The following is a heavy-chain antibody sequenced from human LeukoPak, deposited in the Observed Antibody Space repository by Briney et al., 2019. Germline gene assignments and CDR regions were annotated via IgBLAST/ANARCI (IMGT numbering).Heavy chain of an antibody. J-gene: IGHJ6*02. CDR2: IYSGGST. CDR1: GFTVSSNY. D-gene: IGHD3-16*01. CDR3: ARWGAYYGMDV. V-gene: IGHV3-66*01. Sequence: GGSLRLSCAASGFTVSSNYMSWVRQAPGKGLEWVSVIYSGGSTYYADSVEGRFTISRDNSKNTLYLQMNSLRAEDTAVYYCARWGAYYGMDVWGQGTTVTVSS.